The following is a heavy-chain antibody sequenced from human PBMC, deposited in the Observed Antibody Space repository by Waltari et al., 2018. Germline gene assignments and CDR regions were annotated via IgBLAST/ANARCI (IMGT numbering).Heavy chain of an antibody. D-gene: IGHD1-7*01. Sequence: EVQLVESGGGLVQPGGSLRLSCAASGFTFSSYAMSWVRTAPGKGVEWVSAISGSGGSTYYADSVKGRFTISRDNSKNTLYLQMNSLRAEDTAVYYCAKGNRRLELELLHGYWGQGTLVTVSS. CDR3: AKGNRRLELELLHGY. V-gene: IGHV3-23*04. CDR2: ISGSGGST. J-gene: IGHJ4*02. CDR1: GFTFSSYA.